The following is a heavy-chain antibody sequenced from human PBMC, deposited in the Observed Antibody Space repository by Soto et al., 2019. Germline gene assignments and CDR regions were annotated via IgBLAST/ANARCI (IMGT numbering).Heavy chain of an antibody. D-gene: IGHD3-16*01. V-gene: IGHV1-18*01. CDR3: AMVDNYVTPTPQDV. J-gene: IGHJ6*02. Sequence: QVQLVQSGDEVRKPGSSVKVSCKASGYIFVNYGIAWVRQAPGQGLEWMGWISPYSGNTHYASKVQGRLTMXTXTXXGTAYMGLGSLTSDDTAVYYCAMVDNYVTPTPQDVWGQGTTVTVSS. CDR1: GYIFVNYG. CDR2: ISPYSGNT.